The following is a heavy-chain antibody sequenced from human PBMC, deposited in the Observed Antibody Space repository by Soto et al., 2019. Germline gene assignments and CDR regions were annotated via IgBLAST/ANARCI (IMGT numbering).Heavy chain of an antibody. J-gene: IGHJ6*01. CDR1: GGTFSSYA. CDR3: ASFVTIFGGAHGYYYGLAV. D-gene: IGHD3-3*01. Sequence: ASVKVSCKASGGTFSSYAISWVRQAPGQGLEWMGGIIPIFGTANYAQKFQGRVTITADESTSTAYMELSSLRSEDTAVYYCASFVTIFGGAHGYYYGLAVWGQGTTVIVSS. V-gene: IGHV1-69*13. CDR2: IIPIFGTA.